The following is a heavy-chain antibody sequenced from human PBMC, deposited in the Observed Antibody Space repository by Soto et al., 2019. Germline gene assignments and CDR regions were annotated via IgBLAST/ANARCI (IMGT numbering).Heavy chain of an antibody. CDR3: AKGIVYYYDSSGYFAY. CDR1: GFPFSSYA. V-gene: IGHV3-23*01. D-gene: IGHD3-22*01. J-gene: IGHJ4*02. Sequence: PGGSLSLSCAASGFPFSSYAMSWVRQAPGKGLEWVSAISGSGGSTYYADSVKGRFTISRDNSKNTLYLQMNSLRAEDTAVYYCAKGIVYYYDSSGYFAYWGQGTLVTVSS. CDR2: ISGSGGST.